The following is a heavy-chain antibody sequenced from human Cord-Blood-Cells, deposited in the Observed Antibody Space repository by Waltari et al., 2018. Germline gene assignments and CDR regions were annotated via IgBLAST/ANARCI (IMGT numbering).Heavy chain of an antibody. CDR3: ARSSIVVVPAAIEGYWFDP. Sequence: QVQLVQSGAEVKKPGASVKVSCKASGYTFTSYGISWVRQAPGQGLEWMGWVSAYNGNTNYAQERQGRVTMTTDTSTSTAYMELRSLRSDDTAVYYCARSSIVVVPAAIEGYWFDPWGQGTLVTVSS. CDR1: GYTFTSYG. V-gene: IGHV1-18*01. CDR2: VSAYNGNT. J-gene: IGHJ5*02. D-gene: IGHD2-2*01.